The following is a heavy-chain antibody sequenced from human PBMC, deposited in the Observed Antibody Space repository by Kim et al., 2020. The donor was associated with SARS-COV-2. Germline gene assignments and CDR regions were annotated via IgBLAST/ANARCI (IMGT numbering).Heavy chain of an antibody. CDR2: NP. Sequence: NPTYAQGFAGRFVFSLDTSVSTAYLQISSLKAEDTAVYYCAKSGSFFFDYWGQGTLVTVSS. V-gene: IGHV7-4-1*02. J-gene: IGHJ4*02. CDR3: AKSGSFFFDY. D-gene: IGHD2-15*01.